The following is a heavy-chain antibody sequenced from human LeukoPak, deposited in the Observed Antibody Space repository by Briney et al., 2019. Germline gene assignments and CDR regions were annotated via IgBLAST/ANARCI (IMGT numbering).Heavy chain of an antibody. V-gene: IGHV4-4*07. J-gene: IGHJ6*02. D-gene: IGHD3-22*01. Sequence: SETLSLTCTVSGGSISSYYWSWIRQPAGKGLEWIGSIYYSGSTYYNPSLKSRVTISVDTSKNQFSLKLSSVTAADTAVYYCASGGYYYDSLDVWGQGTTVTVSS. CDR2: IYYSGST. CDR1: GGSISSYY. CDR3: ASGGYYYDSLDV.